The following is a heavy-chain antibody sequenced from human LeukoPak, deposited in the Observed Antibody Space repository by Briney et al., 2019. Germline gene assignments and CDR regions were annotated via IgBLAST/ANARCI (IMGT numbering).Heavy chain of an antibody. J-gene: IGHJ4*02. V-gene: IGHV3-21*01. Sequence: PGGSLRLSCAASGFTFSSYSMNWVRQAPGKGLEWVSSISSSSSYIYYADSVKGRFTISRDNAKNSLYLQMNSLRAEDTAVYYCARDVITIFGVVSNLFDYWGQGTLVTVSS. CDR1: GFTFSSYS. D-gene: IGHD3-3*01. CDR2: ISSSSSYI. CDR3: ARDVITIFGVVSNLFDY.